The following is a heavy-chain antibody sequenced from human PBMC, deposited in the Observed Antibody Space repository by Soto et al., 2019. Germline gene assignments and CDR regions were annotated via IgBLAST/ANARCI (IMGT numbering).Heavy chain of an antibody. CDR2: IIPIFGAA. CDR3: ARDGNGNSLAY. J-gene: IGHJ4*02. V-gene: IGHV1-69*13. Sequence: GASVKVSCKASGGTFSKYTISWVRQAPGQGLEWMAGIIPIFGAAKAAQKFQGRVALTADESTTTAYMELSSLKSDDTVIYYCARDGNGNSLAYWGQGTLVTVSS. CDR1: GGTFSKYT. D-gene: IGHD2-8*01.